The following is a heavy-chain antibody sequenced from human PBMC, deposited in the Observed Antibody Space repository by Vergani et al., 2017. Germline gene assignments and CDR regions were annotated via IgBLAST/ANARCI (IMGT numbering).Heavy chain of an antibody. CDR1: GGSMSGYY. Sequence: QVRLQESGPGLVKPSETLCLTCSVSGGSMSGYYWSWIRQPPGKGLEWIGYIYYSGSTYYNPSLKSRVTISVDTSKNQFSLKLSSVTAADTAVYYCARSTRYYGMDVWGQGTTVTVSS. CDR3: ARSTRYYGMDV. D-gene: IGHD5/OR15-5a*01. V-gene: IGHV4-59*06. CDR2: IYYSGST. J-gene: IGHJ6*02.